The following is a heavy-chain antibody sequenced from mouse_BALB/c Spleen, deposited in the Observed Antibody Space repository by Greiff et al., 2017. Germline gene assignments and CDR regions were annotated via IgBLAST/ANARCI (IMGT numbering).Heavy chain of an antibody. D-gene: IGHD1-1*01. CDR1: GFTFSSYT. CDR3: ARYRLYYGSSDYAMDY. Sequence: DVKLVESGGGLVKPGGSLKLSCAASGFTFSSYTMSWVRQTPEKRLEWVATISSGGGNTYYPDSVKGRFTISRENAKNNLYLQMSSLRSEDTALYYCARYRLYYGSSDYAMDYWGQGTSVTVSS. V-gene: IGHV5-9*03. J-gene: IGHJ4*01. CDR2: ISSGGGNT.